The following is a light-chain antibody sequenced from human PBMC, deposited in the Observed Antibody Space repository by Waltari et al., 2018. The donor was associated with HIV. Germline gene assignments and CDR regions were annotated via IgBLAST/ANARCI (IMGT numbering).Light chain of an antibody. J-gene: IGKJ1*01. Sequence: DIQMTQSPSTLSASVGDRVTITCRASQTSSSWLAWYQQKPGRAPKLLIYKASSLESGVPSRFSGSGSGTEFTLTISDLQPDDMATYYCQQYNTDPRTFGQGTKVEI. CDR1: QTSSSW. CDR2: KAS. V-gene: IGKV1-5*03. CDR3: QQYNTDPRT.